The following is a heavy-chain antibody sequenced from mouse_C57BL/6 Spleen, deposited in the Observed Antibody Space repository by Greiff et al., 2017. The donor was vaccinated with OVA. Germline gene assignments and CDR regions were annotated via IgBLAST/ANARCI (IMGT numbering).Heavy chain of an antibody. CDR2: IWSGGST. J-gene: IGHJ4*01. Sequence: VQLQESGPGLVQPSQSLSITCTVSGFSLTSYGVHWVRQSPGKGLEWLGVIWSGGSTDYNAAFISRLSISKDNSKSQVFFKMNSLQADDTAIYYCARRGYYGSSPYYYAMDYWGQGTSVTVSS. V-gene: IGHV2-2*01. CDR1: GFSLTSYG. D-gene: IGHD1-1*01. CDR3: ARRGYYGSSPYYYAMDY.